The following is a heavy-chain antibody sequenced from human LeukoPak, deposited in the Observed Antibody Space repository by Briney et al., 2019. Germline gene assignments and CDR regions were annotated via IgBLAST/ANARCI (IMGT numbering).Heavy chain of an antibody. V-gene: IGHV3-30*02. CDR1: GFTFRSYG. D-gene: IGHD1-1*01. J-gene: IGHJ4*02. CDR2: IRYDGSNQ. Sequence: GGSLRLSCAASGFTFRSYGMHWVRQAPGKGLKWVALIRYDGSNQYYADSVKGRFTISRDNSKNTLSLQMSSLRVEDTAVYYCAKTGDTERFDSWGQGTLVTVSS. CDR3: AKTGDTERFDS.